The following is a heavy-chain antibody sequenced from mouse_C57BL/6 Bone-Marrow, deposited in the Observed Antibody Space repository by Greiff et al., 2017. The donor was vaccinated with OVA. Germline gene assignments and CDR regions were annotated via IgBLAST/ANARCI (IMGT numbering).Heavy chain of an antibody. CDR1: GFTFSSYG. J-gene: IGHJ4*01. Sequence: EVNVVESGGDLVKPGGSLKLSCAASGFTFSSYGMSWVRQTPDKRLEWVATISSGGSYTYYPDSVKGRFTISRDNTKNTLYLQMSSLKSEDTAMYYCARHNYDGYYLYYYAMDYWGQGTSVTVSS. CDR2: ISSGGSYT. V-gene: IGHV5-6*01. CDR3: ARHNYDGYYLYYYAMDY. D-gene: IGHD2-3*01.